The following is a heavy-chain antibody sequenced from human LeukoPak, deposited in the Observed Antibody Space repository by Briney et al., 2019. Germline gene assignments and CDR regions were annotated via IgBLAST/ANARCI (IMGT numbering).Heavy chain of an antibody. Sequence: PGGSLRLSCTASGLSFSDYSMNWVRQAPGKGLEWISYISSTGNPRHYAESVEGRFTISRDNVKNSLYLQMNSLRAEDTAVYYCASSGGIVVPSSRNWFDPWGQGTLVTVSS. V-gene: IGHV3-48*01. CDR1: GLSFSDYS. CDR3: ASSGGIVVPSSRNWFDP. CDR2: ISSTGNPR. J-gene: IGHJ5*02. D-gene: IGHD3-22*01.